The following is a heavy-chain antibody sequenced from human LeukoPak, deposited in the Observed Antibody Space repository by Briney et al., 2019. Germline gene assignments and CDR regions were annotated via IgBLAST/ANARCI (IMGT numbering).Heavy chain of an antibody. J-gene: IGHJ5*02. CDR2: IIPIFGTA. CDR1: GGTFSSYA. V-gene: IGHV1-69*13. Sequence: SVTVSCKASGGTFSSYAISWVRQAPGQGLEWMGGIIPIFGTANYAQKFQGRVTITADESTSTAYMELSSLRSEDTAVYYCARPAVAGSGSWFDPWGQGTLVTVSS. CDR3: ARPAVAGSGSWFDP. D-gene: IGHD6-19*01.